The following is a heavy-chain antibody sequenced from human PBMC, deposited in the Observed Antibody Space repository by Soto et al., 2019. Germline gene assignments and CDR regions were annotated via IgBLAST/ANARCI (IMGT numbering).Heavy chain of an antibody. CDR1: GGSISSYY. V-gene: IGHV4-59*01. Sequence: QVQLQESGPGLVKPSETLSLTCTVSGGSISSYYWNWIRQPPGKGLEWIGYIYYSGSTNYHPSLTSRVTISVDTSTKQFYLQMRSVTAADTAVYYFASLTMVRRGVGAFDIWGQGTMVTVSS. J-gene: IGHJ3*02. CDR2: IYYSGST. CDR3: ASLTMVRRGVGAFDI. D-gene: IGHD3-10*01.